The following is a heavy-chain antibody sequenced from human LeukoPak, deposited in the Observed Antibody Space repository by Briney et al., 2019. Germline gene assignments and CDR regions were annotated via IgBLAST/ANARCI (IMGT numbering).Heavy chain of an antibody. D-gene: IGHD6-13*01. CDR1: GFTFTSYN. Sequence: PGGSLRLSCAASGFTFTSYNMNWVRQAPGKGLEWVGRIRSKPNNYATTYSASVEGRFTISRDDSKNMTFLQMNSLRAEDTALYYCARGEEYSSSLYQCDYWGQGTLVTVSS. CDR3: ARGEEYSSSLYQCDY. J-gene: IGHJ4*02. V-gene: IGHV3-73*01. CDR2: IRSKPNNYAT.